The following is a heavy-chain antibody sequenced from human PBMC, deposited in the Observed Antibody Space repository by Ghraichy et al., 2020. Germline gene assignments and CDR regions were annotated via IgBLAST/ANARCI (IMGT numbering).Heavy chain of an antibody. Sequence: LSLTCTASGFTFGDYAMSWVRQAPGKGLEWVGFIRSKTYGGTTEYAASVKGRFTISRDDSKNIAYLQMNSLKTEDTAVYYCTRKWPVDNWGQGTLVTVSS. CDR3: TRKWPVDN. CDR2: IRSKTYGGTT. D-gene: IGHD5-12*01. J-gene: IGHJ4*01. CDR1: GFTFGDYA. V-gene: IGHV3-49*04.